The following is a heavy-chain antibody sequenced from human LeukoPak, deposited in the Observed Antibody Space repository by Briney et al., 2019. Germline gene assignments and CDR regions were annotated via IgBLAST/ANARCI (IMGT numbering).Heavy chain of an antibody. D-gene: IGHD5-12*01. Sequence: GGSLRLSCAASGFTFSSYDMHWVRQAAGKGLEWVSAIGTAGDTYYPGSVKGRFTISRENAKNSLYLQMNSLRAGDTAVYYCARVRKYSGYYSWYFDLWGRGTLVTVSS. J-gene: IGHJ2*01. CDR3: ARVRKYSGYYSWYFDL. CDR1: GFTFSSYD. CDR2: IGTAGDT. V-gene: IGHV3-13*01.